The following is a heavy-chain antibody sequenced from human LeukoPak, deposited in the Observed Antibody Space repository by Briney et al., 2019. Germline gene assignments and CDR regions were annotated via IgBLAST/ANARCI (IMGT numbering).Heavy chain of an antibody. J-gene: IGHJ4*02. D-gene: IGHD4-17*01. V-gene: IGHV4-38-2*01. CDR2: IYHSGST. CDR3: ARHGLYGDDSVDY. CDR1: GYSISSGYY. Sequence: SETLSLTCAVSGYSISSGYYWGWIRQPPGKGLEWIGTIYHSGSTYYNPSLKSRVTISVDTSKNQFSLKLSSVTAADTAVYYCARHGLYGDDSVDYWGQGTLVTVSS.